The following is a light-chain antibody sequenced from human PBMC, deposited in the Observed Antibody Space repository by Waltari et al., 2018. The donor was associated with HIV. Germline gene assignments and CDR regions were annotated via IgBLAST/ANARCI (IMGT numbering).Light chain of an antibody. J-gene: IGLJ3*02. CDR2: SNN. Sequence: QYVLTQPPSASETPGQRVTISCSGSSSNIGGNSVNWYQQLTGTAPKVFIHSNNQRPSGVPDRFSCSRSGTSASLAISGLQSEDEADYYCSAWDDSLKGHVFGGGTKLTVL. CDR3: SAWDDSLKGHV. V-gene: IGLV1-44*01. CDR1: SSNIGGNS.